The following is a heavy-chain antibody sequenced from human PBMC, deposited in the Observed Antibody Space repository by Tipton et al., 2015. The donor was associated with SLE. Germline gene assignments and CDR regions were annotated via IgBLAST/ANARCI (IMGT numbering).Heavy chain of an antibody. V-gene: IGHV4-31*03. J-gene: IGHJ3*02. Sequence: TLSLTCTVSGDSISSGGYYWNWIRQFPGKGLEWIGYIYDSGDTFYNPSLKSRVTISVDTSKNQFSLKLRSVSAADTAVYYCASWFRDWDNSSDIWGQGTMVIVSS. CDR1: GDSISSGGYY. CDR2: IYDSGDT. D-gene: IGHD1/OR15-1a*01. CDR3: ASWFRDWDNSSDI.